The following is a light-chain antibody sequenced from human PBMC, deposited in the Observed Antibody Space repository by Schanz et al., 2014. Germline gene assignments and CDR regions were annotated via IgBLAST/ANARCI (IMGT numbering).Light chain of an antibody. CDR2: DVN. Sequence: QYALTQPPSASGSPGQSVTISCTGTSSDVGGYNYVSWYQQHPGKAPKLMIFDVNQRPSGVPDRFSGSKSGNTASLTVSGLQAEDEADYYCCSYAGSRVFGGGTKLTVL. J-gene: IGLJ3*02. V-gene: IGLV2-8*01. CDR3: CSYAGSRV. CDR1: SSDVGGYNY.